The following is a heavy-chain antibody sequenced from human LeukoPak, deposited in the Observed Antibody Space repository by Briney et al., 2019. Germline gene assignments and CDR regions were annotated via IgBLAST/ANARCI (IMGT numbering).Heavy chain of an antibody. CDR1: GYAFSSYG. V-gene: IGHV1-18*01. CDR3: ARDSGGSYRHPYYFDF. Sequence: ASVKVSCKASGYAFSSYGLSWVRQAPGQGLEWLGSISGYNGNTDYAQKLQGRVTMTTDTSTSTAYMELWGLRSDDTAVYYCARDSGGSYRHPYYFDFWGQGSLVTVSS. D-gene: IGHD2-15*01. CDR2: ISGYNGNT. J-gene: IGHJ4*02.